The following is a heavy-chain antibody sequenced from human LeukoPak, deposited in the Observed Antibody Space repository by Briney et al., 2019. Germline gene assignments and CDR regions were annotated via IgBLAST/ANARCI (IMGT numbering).Heavy chain of an antibody. D-gene: IGHD2-2*01. V-gene: IGHV3-64*01. CDR2: ISSNGGST. CDR1: GLTFSFYA. CDR3: ARDTYPPFGY. Sequence: GGSLRLSCAASGLTFSFYAMHWVRQAPGKGLEYVSGISSNGGSTYYGNSVKGRFTISRDNSKNTLYLQMGSLRTEDMAVYYCARDTYPPFGYWGQGTLVTVSS. J-gene: IGHJ4*02.